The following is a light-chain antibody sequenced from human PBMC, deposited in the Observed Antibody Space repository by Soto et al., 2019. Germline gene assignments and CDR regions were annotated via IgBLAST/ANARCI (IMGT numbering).Light chain of an antibody. CDR2: DND. CDR1: SSIIGKNY. CDR3: GTWDSRLNTGV. J-gene: IGLJ1*01. Sequence: QSVLTQPPSVSAAPGQKVTISCSGSSSIIGKNYVSWYQQLPGTAPKLLIFDNDQRPSGIPDRFSGSKSSSSATLGITGLQTGDEADYYCGTWDSRLNTGVFGTGTKLTVL. V-gene: IGLV1-51*01.